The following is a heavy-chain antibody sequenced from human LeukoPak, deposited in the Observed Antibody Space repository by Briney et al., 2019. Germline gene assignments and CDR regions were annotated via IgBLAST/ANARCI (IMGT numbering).Heavy chain of an antibody. J-gene: IGHJ4*02. Sequence: GGSLRLSCAASGFTFSSYAMSWVRQAPGKGLEWVSGISGSGDSTYYGDSVKGRYAISRDHSKNTLYLQMNSLRAEDTAVYYCAKVRASSGWYGGFDYWGQGTLVTVSS. CDR2: ISGSGDST. CDR1: GFTFSSYA. CDR3: AKVRASSGWYGGFDY. V-gene: IGHV3-23*01. D-gene: IGHD6-19*01.